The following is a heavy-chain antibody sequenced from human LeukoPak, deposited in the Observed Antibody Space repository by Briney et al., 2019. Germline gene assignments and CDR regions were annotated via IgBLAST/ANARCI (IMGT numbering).Heavy chain of an antibody. V-gene: IGHV4-39*07. CDR2: ILYTGST. Sequence: SETLSLTCTVSGGSISSSSYYWAWIRQPPGKGLEWIGSILYTGSTYYNPSLKSRVTISVDTSKNQFSLKLSSVTAADTAVYYCARGHYYDSSGYPYAFDIWGQGTMVTVSS. CDR1: GGSISSSSYY. CDR3: ARGHYYDSSGYPYAFDI. J-gene: IGHJ3*02. D-gene: IGHD3-22*01.